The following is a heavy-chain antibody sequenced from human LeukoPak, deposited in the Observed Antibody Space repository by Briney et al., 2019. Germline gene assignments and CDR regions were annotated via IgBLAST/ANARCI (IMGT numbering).Heavy chain of an antibody. CDR3: ATPRGDGYNYYY. D-gene: IGHD5-24*01. CDR1: GGTFSSYA. J-gene: IGHJ4*02. Sequence: ASVKVSCKASGGTFSSYAISWVRQAPGQGLEWMGGFDPEDGETIYAQKFQGRVTMTEDTSTDTAYMELSSLRSEDTAVYYCATPRGDGYNYYYWGQGTLVTVSS. V-gene: IGHV1-24*01. CDR2: FDPEDGET.